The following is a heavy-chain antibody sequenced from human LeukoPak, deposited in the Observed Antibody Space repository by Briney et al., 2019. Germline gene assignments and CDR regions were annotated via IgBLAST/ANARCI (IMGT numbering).Heavy chain of an antibody. CDR2: IWYDGSNK. CDR3: ARDLRTHRSAAYDAFDI. J-gene: IGHJ3*02. V-gene: IGHV3-33*01. CDR1: GFTFSSYG. Sequence: GRYLRLSCAASGFTFSSYGMHWVRQAPGKGLEWVAVIWYDGSNKYYADSVKGRFTISRDNSKNTLYLQMNSLRAEDTAVYYCARDLRTHRSAAYDAFDIWGQGTMVTVSS. D-gene: IGHD1-14*01.